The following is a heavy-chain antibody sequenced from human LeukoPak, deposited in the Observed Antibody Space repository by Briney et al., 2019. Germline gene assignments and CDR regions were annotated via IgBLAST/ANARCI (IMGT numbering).Heavy chain of an antibody. CDR2: VNADGGNT. CDR3: TKRVKYGGTWDHFAD. V-gene: IGHV3-23*01. Sequence: TGGSLRLSCAAAGFTFDNYLTRWVRQAPGKGLEWVSPVNADGGNTSYADSVKGRFTISRDNSKSTLILQMTSLRVEDTALYYCTKRVKYGGTWDHFADWGQGTLVTVSS. J-gene: IGHJ4*02. D-gene: IGHD1-26*01. CDR1: GFTFDNYL.